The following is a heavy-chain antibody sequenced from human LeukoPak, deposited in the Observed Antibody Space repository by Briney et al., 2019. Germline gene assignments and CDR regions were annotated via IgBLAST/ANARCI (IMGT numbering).Heavy chain of an antibody. Sequence: GASVKVSCKASGYTSTSYDINWVRQAPGQGLEWMGWMNPNSGNTGYAQRFQGRVTMTRNTSITTAYMELSSLRSEDTAVYYCARGAHDSTGYQYYFDFWGQGTLVTVTS. V-gene: IGHV1-8*01. CDR3: ARGAHDSTGYQYYFDF. CDR1: GYTSTSYD. J-gene: IGHJ4*02. CDR2: MNPNSGNT. D-gene: IGHD3-22*01.